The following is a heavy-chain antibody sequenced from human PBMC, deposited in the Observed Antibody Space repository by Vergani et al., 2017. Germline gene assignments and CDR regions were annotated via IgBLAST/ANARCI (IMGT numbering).Heavy chain of an antibody. D-gene: IGHD4/OR15-4a*01. Sequence: QVQLVQSGAEVKKPGSSVKVSCKASGGTFSSYAISWVRQAPGQGLEWMGGIIPIFGTANYAQKFQGRVTITADESTSTAYMELSSLRSEDTAVYYCARSTDYPDDYVSSDYFRRTLDVWGKGTTVTVS. CDR2: IIPIFGTA. V-gene: IGHV1-69*12. J-gene: IGHJ6*03. CDR1: GGTFSSYA. CDR3: ARSTDYPDDYVSSDYFRRTLDV.